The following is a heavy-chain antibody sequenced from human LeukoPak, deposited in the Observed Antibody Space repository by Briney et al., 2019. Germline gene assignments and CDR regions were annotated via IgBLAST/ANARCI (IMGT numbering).Heavy chain of an antibody. Sequence: GASVKVSCKASGYTFTSYAISWVRQAPGQGLEWMGGIIPIFGTANYAQKFQGRVTITADESTSTAYMELSSLRSEDTAVYYCARDQGYRYGYGDFDYWGQGTLVTVSS. CDR2: IIPIFGTA. V-gene: IGHV1-69*13. CDR3: ARDQGYRYGYGDFDY. CDR1: GYTFTSYA. J-gene: IGHJ4*02. D-gene: IGHD5-18*01.